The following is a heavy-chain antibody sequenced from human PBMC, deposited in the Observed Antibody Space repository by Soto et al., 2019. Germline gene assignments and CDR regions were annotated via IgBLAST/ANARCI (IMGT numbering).Heavy chain of an antibody. CDR1: GGSMNIGYYV. D-gene: IGHD1-1*01. CDR2: IYDRGNT. Sequence: QVQLQESGPGLVKPSQTLSLTCSVSGGSMNIGYYVWSWIRQPPGKGLEWNGHIYDRGNTHNNPSLQRRLTMSVDTSKNQFSLHLTSVTAADTAVYYCTRGPSDDKVDYWGQGTLVTVAS. V-gene: IGHV4-30-4*01. J-gene: IGHJ4*02. CDR3: TRGPSDDKVDY.